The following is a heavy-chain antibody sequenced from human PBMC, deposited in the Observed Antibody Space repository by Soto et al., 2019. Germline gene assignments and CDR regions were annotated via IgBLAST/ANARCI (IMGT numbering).Heavy chain of an antibody. CDR3: AKDGVWFGEFIDY. CDR2: ISGSGGST. D-gene: IGHD3-10*01. Sequence: GGSLRLSCAASGFTFSSYAMSWVPQAPGKGLEWVSAISGSGGSTYYADSVKGRFTISRDNSKNTLYLQMNSLRAEDTAVYYCAKDGVWFGEFIDYWGQGTLVTVSS. J-gene: IGHJ4*02. CDR1: GFTFSSYA. V-gene: IGHV3-23*01.